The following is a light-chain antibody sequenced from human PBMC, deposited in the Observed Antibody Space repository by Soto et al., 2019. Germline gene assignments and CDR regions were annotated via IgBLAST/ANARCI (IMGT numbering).Light chain of an antibody. V-gene: IGKV1-5*03. CDR3: QQYHVYSWT. Sequence: DIHMTQSPSALSASVGDRVTITCRASQNINSCLAWYQQKSGKAPNLLIYEASSLEKGVPARFGGSGSGTEFTLTISSLQPDDFATYYCQQYHVYSWTFGQGTKVDIK. J-gene: IGKJ1*01. CDR2: EAS. CDR1: QNINSC.